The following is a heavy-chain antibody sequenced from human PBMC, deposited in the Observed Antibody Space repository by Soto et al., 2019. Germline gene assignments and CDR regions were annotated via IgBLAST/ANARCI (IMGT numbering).Heavy chain of an antibody. J-gene: IGHJ6*02. D-gene: IGHD6-13*01. CDR2: ISAYNGNT. V-gene: IGHV1-18*01. Sequence: ASVKVSCKTSGYTFSNYGINWVRQAPGQGLEWMGWISAYNGNTNYAQKLQGRVTMTTDTSTTTAYMELRSLRSDDTAVYYCARGGIATAGIGYYYGMEVWGQETTVTVSS. CDR1: GYTFSNYG. CDR3: ARGGIATAGIGYYYGMEV.